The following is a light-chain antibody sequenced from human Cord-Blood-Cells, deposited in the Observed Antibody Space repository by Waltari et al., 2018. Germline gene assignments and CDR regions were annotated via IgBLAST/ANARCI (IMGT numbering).Light chain of an antibody. V-gene: IGKV3-20*01. Sequence: EIVLTQSPGTLSLSPGERATLSCRASQSVSSSYLAWYQQKPGQAPRLLIYGASSMATCIPDRFSGSGSGTDFTLTISRLEPEDFAVYYCQQYGSSPRTFGQGTKVEIK. CDR1: QSVSSSY. CDR2: GAS. CDR3: QQYGSSPRT. J-gene: IGKJ1*01.